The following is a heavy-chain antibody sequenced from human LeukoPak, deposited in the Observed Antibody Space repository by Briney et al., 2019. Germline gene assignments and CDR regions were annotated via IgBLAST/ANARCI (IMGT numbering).Heavy chain of an antibody. J-gene: IGHJ4*02. CDR1: GCTFSSYA. CDR2: IWYDGTHK. V-gene: IGHV3-33*08. D-gene: IGHD6-13*01. Sequence: PGGSLRLSCAVSGCTFSSYAMSWVRQAPGKGLEWVAIIWYDGTHKYYADSVKGRFTISRDNSNDTLYLQVDSLRVEDTAVYYCARDRAAALDYWGQGTLVTVSS. CDR3: ARDRAAALDY.